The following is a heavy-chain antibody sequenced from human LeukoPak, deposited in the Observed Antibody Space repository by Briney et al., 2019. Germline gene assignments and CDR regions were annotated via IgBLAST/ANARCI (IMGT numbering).Heavy chain of an antibody. CDR3: ARGLLRATYFDY. Sequence: VASVKVSCKASGYTFTSYYMHWVRQAPGQGLEWMGIINPSGGSTSYAQKFQGRVTMTRDTSASTVYMELSSLRPEDTAVYYCARGLLRATYFDYWGQGTLVTVSS. CDR1: GYTFTSYY. CDR2: INPSGGST. V-gene: IGHV1-46*01. J-gene: IGHJ4*02.